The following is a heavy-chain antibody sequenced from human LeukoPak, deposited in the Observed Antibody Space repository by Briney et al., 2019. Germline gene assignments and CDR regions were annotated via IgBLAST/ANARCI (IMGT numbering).Heavy chain of an antibody. CDR3: ARSADSSSWYYYYYYYMDV. V-gene: IGHV4-59*01. CDR2: IYYTGNT. Sequence: SETLSLTCTVSGGSISGYYWSWIRQPPGKGLELIGHIYYTGNTKYNPSLKSRVTISVDTSKNQFSLKLSSVTAADTAVYYCARSADSSSWYYYYYYYMDVWGKGTTVTVSS. D-gene: IGHD6-13*01. J-gene: IGHJ6*03. CDR1: GGSISGYY.